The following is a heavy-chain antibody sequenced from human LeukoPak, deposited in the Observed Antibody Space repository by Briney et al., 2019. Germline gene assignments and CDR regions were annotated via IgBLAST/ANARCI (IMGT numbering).Heavy chain of an antibody. J-gene: IGHJ4*02. D-gene: IGHD3-10*01. CDR3: ARHTMVRGVPQDFDY. CDR2: IYHSGST. Sequence: SETLSLTCTVSGYSISSGYYWGWIRPPPGKGLEWIGSIYHSGSTYYNLSLKSRVTISVDTSKNQFSLKLSSVTAADTAVYYCARHTMVRGVPQDFDYWGQGTLVTVSS. V-gene: IGHV4-38-2*02. CDR1: GYSISSGYY.